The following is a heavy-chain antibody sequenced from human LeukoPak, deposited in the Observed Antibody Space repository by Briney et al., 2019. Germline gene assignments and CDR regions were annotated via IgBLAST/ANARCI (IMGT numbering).Heavy chain of an antibody. CDR3: ARDPYISSGPDGMDV. Sequence: ASVKVSCKASGYTFTGYYIHWVRQAPGQGLEWMGRINPNSGGTNYAQKFQGRVTMTRDTSINTAYMELSSLRSDDTAVYFCARDPYISSGPDGMDVWGQGTTVTVSS. J-gene: IGHJ6*02. CDR2: INPNSGGT. V-gene: IGHV1-2*06. D-gene: IGHD2-15*01. CDR1: GYTFTGYY.